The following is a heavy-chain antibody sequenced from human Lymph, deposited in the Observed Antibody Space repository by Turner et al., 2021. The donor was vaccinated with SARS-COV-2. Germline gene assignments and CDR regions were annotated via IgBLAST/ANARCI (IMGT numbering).Heavy chain of an antibody. J-gene: IGHJ4*02. CDR2: SSISSSYI. Sequence: EVQLVESGGGLVKPGGSLRLSCAASGFPCSTYSMNCVRQAPGKGLEWISSSSISSSYIYYADSVKGRFTISRDDAKNSLYLQMNSVRAEDTAVYYCARDIPTTADYFDYWGQGTLVTVSS. CDR3: ARDIPTTADYFDY. V-gene: IGHV3-21*01. CDR1: GFPCSTYS. D-gene: IGHD4-17*01.